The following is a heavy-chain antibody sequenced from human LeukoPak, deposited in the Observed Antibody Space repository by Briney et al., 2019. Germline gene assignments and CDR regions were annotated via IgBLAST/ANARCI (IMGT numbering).Heavy chain of an antibody. V-gene: IGHV3-33*01. CDR1: GFTFSSYG. CDR3: ARGLIAVAGTGDY. J-gene: IGHJ4*02. D-gene: IGHD6-19*01. CDR2: IWYDGSNK. Sequence: PGRSLRLSCAASGFTFSSYGMHWVRQAPGKGLEWVAVIWYDGSNKYYADSVKGRFTISRDNSKNTLCLQMNSLRAEDTAVYYCARGLIAVAGTGDYWGQGTLVTVSS.